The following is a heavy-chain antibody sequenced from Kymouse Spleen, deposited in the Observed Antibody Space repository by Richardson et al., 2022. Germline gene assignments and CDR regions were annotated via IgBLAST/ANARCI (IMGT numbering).Heavy chain of an antibody. J-gene: IGHJ4*02. V-gene: IGHV4-61*01. Sequence: QVQLQESGPGLVKPSETLSLTCTVSGGSVSSGSYYWSWIRQPPGKGLEWIGYIYYSGSTNYNPSLKSRVTISVDTSKNQFSLKLSSVTAADTAVYYCARDPYNWNYFDYWGQGTLVTVSS. CDR2: IYYSGST. CDR3: ARDPYNWNYFDY. CDR1: GGSVSSGSYY. D-gene: IGHD1-20*01,IGHD1-7*01.